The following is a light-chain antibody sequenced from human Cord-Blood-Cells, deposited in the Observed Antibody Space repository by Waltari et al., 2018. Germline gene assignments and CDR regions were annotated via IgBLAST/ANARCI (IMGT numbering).Light chain of an antibody. CDR1: QSVSSSY. V-gene: IGKV3D-20*01. CDR3: QQYGSSPSIT. Sequence: EIVLTQSPATLSLSPGERATLSCGASQSVSSSYLAWYQQKPRLAPRLLIYDASSRATGIPDRISGSGSATDFTLTISRLEPEDFAVYYCQQYGSSPSITFGQGTRLEIK. J-gene: IGKJ5*01. CDR2: DAS.